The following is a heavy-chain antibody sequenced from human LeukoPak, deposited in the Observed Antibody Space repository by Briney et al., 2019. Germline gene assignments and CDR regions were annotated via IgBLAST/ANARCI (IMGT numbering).Heavy chain of an antibody. V-gene: IGHV4-59*01. CDR1: GGSISSYY. J-gene: IGHJ4*02. Sequence: SETLSLTCTVSGGSISSYYCSWIRQPPGQGLEWIGYISYSGSTNYNPSLKSRVIISVDTSKNHFSLKLTSVTAADTAVYYCATGTYYFDSWGLGTLVTVSS. CDR2: ISYSGST. CDR3: ATGTYYFDS. D-gene: IGHD3-10*01.